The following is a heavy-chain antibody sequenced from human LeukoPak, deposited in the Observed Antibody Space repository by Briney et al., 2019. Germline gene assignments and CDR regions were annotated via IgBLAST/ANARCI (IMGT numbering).Heavy chain of an antibody. CDR1: GFTFRSYS. V-gene: IGHV3-48*04. D-gene: IGHD6-13*01. CDR3: ARGPIAAAGRYYYYYMDV. CDR2: ISSSSSTI. Sequence: GGSLRLSCAASGFTFRSYSMNWVRQAPGKGLEWVSYISSSSSTIYYADSVKGRFTISRDNAKNSLYLQMNSLRAEDTAVYYCARGPIAAAGRYYYYYMDVWGKGTTVTVSS. J-gene: IGHJ6*03.